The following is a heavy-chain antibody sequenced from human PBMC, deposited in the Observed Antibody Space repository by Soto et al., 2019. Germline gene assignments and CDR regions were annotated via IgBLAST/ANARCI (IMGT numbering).Heavy chain of an antibody. Sequence: XGSLRLSCAASGFTFSSYSMNWVRQAPGKGLEWVSSISSSSSYIYYADSVKGRFTISRDNAKNSLYLQMNSLRAEDTAVYYCARASRGGYDFWSGYYSSWFDPWGHGTLVTVSS. CDR3: ARASRGGYDFWSGYYSSWFDP. J-gene: IGHJ5*02. CDR1: GFTFSSYS. CDR2: ISSSSSYI. D-gene: IGHD3-3*01. V-gene: IGHV3-21*01.